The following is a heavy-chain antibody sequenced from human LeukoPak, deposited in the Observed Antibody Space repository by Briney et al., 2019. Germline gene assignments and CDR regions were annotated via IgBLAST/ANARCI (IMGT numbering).Heavy chain of an antibody. J-gene: IGHJ4*02. D-gene: IGHD4-17*01. CDR3: ARPFGYGDFPFEY. CDR2: IWYDGRNE. CDR1: GFRFSSYA. V-gene: IGHV3-33*01. Sequence: GGSLRLSCEASGFRFSSYAMHWVRQAPGKGLEWVALIWYDGRNEFYADSVKGRFTVSKDNSKNTLYLQMNSLRAEDTAVYYCARPFGYGDFPFEYWGQGTLVTVSS.